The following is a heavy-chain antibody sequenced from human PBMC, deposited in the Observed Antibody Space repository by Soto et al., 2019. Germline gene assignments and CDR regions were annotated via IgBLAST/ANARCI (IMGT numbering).Heavy chain of an antibody. J-gene: IGHJ4*02. V-gene: IGHV3-30-3*01. Sequence: QVQLVESGGGVVQPGRSLRLSCAASGFTFSNYAMLWVRQAPGKGLGWVAVISYDGSHSYYADSVKGRFTVSRDNSKNTLYLQMNSLRAEDTAVYYCARDTCSSTSCYSPFDFWGQGTLVTVSS. CDR2: ISYDGSHS. CDR3: ARDTCSSTSCYSPFDF. CDR1: GFTFSNYA. D-gene: IGHD2-2*01.